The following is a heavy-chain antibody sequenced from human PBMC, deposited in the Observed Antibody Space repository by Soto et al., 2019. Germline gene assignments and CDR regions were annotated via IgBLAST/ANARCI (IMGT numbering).Heavy chain of an antibody. CDR2: INPNSGGT. CDR1: GYTFTGYS. Sequence: QVQLVQSGAEVKKPGASVKVSCKASGYTFTGYSMHWVRQAPGQGLEWMGWINPNSGGTNSAQKFQGRVTMTRDPSISTAYMELSRLRSDDTAVYYCARAPRGYCSSTSCLDYWGQGTLVTVSA. J-gene: IGHJ4*02. CDR3: ARAPRGYCSSTSCLDY. D-gene: IGHD2-2*01. V-gene: IGHV1-2*02.